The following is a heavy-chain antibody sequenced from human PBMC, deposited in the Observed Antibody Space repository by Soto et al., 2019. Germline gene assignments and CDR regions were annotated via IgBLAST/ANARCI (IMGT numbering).Heavy chain of an antibody. CDR2: INSDGSST. CDR1: GFTFSSYW. Sequence: EVQLVESGGGLVQPGGSLRLSCAASGFTFSSYWMHWVRQAPGKGLVWVSRINSDGSSTSYADSVKGRFTISRDNAKNTLYLQMNSLRAEDTAVYYCARDRALGYPEGAFDIWGQGTMVTVSS. J-gene: IGHJ3*02. CDR3: ARDRALGYPEGAFDI. D-gene: IGHD3-22*01. V-gene: IGHV3-74*01.